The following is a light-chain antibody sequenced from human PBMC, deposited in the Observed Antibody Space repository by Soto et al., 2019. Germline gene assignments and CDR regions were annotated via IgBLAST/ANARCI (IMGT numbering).Light chain of an antibody. Sequence: EILMTQSPVTLSVSPGERATLSCRASQSVSSNLAWYRQKPGQAPRLLIYGAFNRATGIPDRFSGGGSGTDFTLTITRLEPEDFAVYYCQYYGNSPLTFGQGTKVDIK. V-gene: IGKV3-20*01. J-gene: IGKJ1*01. CDR1: QSVSSN. CDR2: GAF. CDR3: QYYGNSPLT.